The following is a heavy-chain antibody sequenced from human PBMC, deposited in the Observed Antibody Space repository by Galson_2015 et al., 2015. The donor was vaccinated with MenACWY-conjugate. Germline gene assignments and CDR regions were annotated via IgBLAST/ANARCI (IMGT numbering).Heavy chain of an antibody. CDR3: TTHKPDSWGGLLFHFYMDV. CDR1: ASTFCNAY. CDR2: IKSQTDGGKT. V-gene: IGHV3-15*01. J-gene: IGHJ6*03. Sequence: SLRLSCAGSASTFCNAYMSWVRQAPGKGLEWVGRIKSQTDGGKTDYAAPVKGRFTISRDDSKNTLYLQMNSLKIEDTAVYYCTTHKPDSWGGLLFHFYMDVWGKGTTVTVSS. D-gene: IGHD2-21*01.